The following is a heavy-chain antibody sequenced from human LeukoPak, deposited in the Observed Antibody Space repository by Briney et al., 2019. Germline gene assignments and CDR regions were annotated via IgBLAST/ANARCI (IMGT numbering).Heavy chain of an antibody. CDR2: ISSSGSTI. J-gene: IGHJ4*02. Sequence: EGSLRLSCAASGFTFSSYEMNWVRQAPGKGLEWVSYISSSGSTIYYADSVKGRFTISRDNAKNSLYLQMNSLRAEDTAVYYCARASGLLTYPDYWGQGTLVTVSS. V-gene: IGHV3-48*03. CDR1: GFTFSSYE. CDR3: ARASGLLTYPDY. D-gene: IGHD2-15*01.